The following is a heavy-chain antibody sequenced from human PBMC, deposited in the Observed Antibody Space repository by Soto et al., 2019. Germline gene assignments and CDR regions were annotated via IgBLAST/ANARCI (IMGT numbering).Heavy chain of an antibody. V-gene: IGHV3-23*01. CDR1: GFTFISYA. D-gene: IGHD2-2*01. CDR2: ISGGGGST. J-gene: IGHJ4*02. Sequence: EVQLLESGGGLVQPGGSMRLSCAASGFTFISYAMSWVRQAPGKGLEWVSAISGGGGSTYNADSVKGRFTISRDNSKNTLYLQMNSLRAGDTAVYYCARPNLYCSSTSCYDYWGQGTLVTVSS. CDR3: ARPNLYCSSTSCYDY.